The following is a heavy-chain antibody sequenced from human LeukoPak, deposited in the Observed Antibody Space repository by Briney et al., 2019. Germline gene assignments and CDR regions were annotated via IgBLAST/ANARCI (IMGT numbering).Heavy chain of an antibody. CDR3: VREDTPATANY. J-gene: IGHJ4*02. CDR2: TSGGGDIT. V-gene: IGHV3-23*01. Sequence: GGSLRLSCVASGFTFSSYWMSWVRQTPGKGLEWVSATSGGGDITYYADSVKGRFTISRDNSKDTLFLQMHSLRPGDTAVYYCVREDTPATANYWGQGTLVTISS. CDR1: GFTFSSYW. D-gene: IGHD2-21*02.